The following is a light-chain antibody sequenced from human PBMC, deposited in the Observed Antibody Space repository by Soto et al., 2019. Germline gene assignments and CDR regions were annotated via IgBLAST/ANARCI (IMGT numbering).Light chain of an antibody. J-gene: IGKJ4*01. Sequence: EIAMTQSPATLSVSPGERATLSCRASQSVNSNLARYQQKPGQAPRLRIYGASTRATGIPARSSGSGCGTEFKASITSLQSEDGAVDYGQQDNNWRLTFGGGTKVEIK. V-gene: IGKV3-15*01. CDR2: GAS. CDR3: QQDNNWRLT. CDR1: QSVNSN.